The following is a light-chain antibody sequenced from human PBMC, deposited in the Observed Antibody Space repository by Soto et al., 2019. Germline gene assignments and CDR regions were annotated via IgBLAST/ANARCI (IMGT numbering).Light chain of an antibody. CDR1: QSVSSSY. V-gene: IGKV3-20*01. J-gene: IGKJ2*01. CDR3: QQYGSSMYT. CDR2: GAS. Sequence: EIVLTQSPGTLSLSPGERATLSCRASQSVSSSYLAWYQKKPGQAPRLLLYGASSRATGIPDRFSGSGSGTDFTLTISRLEPEDFAVYYCQQYGSSMYTFGQGTKLEIK.